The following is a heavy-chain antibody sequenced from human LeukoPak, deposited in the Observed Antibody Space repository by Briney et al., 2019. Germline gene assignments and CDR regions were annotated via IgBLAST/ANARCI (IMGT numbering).Heavy chain of an antibody. CDR1: GSTFSDYY. CDR2: ISSSSDYT. V-gene: IGHV3-11*03. J-gene: IGHJ3*02. CDR3: ARRNAFEI. Sequence: GGSLRLSCAASGSTFSDYYMNWIRQAPGKGLEWVAYISSSSDYTNYADSVKGRFTVSRDNAKNSLYLQMNSLRAEDTAVYYCARRNAFEIWGQGTMVTVSS.